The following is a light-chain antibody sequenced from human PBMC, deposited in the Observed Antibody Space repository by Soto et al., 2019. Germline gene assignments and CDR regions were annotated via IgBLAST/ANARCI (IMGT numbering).Light chain of an antibody. CDR2: GTS. J-gene: IGKJ1*01. Sequence: EIVTTQSPATLSVSPGETATLSSRASQSVSSNLAWYQQKPGQAPRLPIYGTSTRATDIPARFRGSGSGTEFTLTLGSRQSEDVAVYECREYNNFWTFGQGTRVEIK. V-gene: IGKV3-15*01. CDR1: QSVSSN. CDR3: REYNNFWT.